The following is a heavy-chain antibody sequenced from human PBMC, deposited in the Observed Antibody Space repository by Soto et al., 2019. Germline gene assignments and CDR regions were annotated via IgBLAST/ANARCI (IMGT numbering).Heavy chain of an antibody. J-gene: IGHJ4*02. CDR1: GYSFMKYG. D-gene: IGHD2-2*01. Sequence: ASVKVSCKGFGYSFMKYGINWVRQAPGQGLEWVGWISPYSGYTHSAQKFHGRLTLTTDTAASTAYMELMILRPADTALYYCAREGSVLIPAAQPARFDSWGQGTLVTVSS. CDR3: AREGSVLIPAAQPARFDS. V-gene: IGHV1-18*01. CDR2: ISPYSGYT.